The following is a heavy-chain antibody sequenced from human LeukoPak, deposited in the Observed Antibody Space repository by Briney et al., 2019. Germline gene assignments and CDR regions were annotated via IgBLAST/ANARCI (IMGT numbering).Heavy chain of an antibody. CDR2: MNPNSGNT. D-gene: IGHD2-2*01. CDR1: GYTFTSYD. Sequence: ASVKLSCKASGYTFTSYDINWVRQATGQGLEWMGWMNPNSGNTGYTQQFQGRVTITRNTSISTAYMELSSLRSEDTAVYYCARGPKRAGPIVVVPAARPRSYYYMDVWGKGTTVTVSS. V-gene: IGHV1-8*03. CDR3: ARGPKRAGPIVVVPAARPRSYYYMDV. J-gene: IGHJ6*03.